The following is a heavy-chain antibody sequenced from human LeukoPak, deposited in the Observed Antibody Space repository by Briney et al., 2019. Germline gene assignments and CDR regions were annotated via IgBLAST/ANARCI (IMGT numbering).Heavy chain of an antibody. CDR2: AYYSGHS. Sequence: SDPLSLTCTLSGGSISSSDYYWAWVRQPPGKGLEWSGSAYYSGHSYYNASLTSRVTISVDTSKNRFFLKVRSVTAADTAVYYCARLLAAAKTDYFDYWGQGTLVTVSS. CDR3: ARLLAAAKTDYFDY. V-gene: IGHV4-39*01. J-gene: IGHJ4*02. CDR1: GGSISSSDYY. D-gene: IGHD6-13*01.